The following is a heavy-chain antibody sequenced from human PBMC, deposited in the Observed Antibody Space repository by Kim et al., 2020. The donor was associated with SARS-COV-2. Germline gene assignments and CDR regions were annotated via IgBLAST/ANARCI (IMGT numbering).Heavy chain of an antibody. V-gene: IGHV3-33*01. CDR3: ARDNPTGAERDFDY. CDR1: GFNFRSYG. Sequence: GGSLRLSCAASGFNFRSYGIHWVRQAPGKGLEWVTVIWSDGRTKYYADSVKGRFTISKDNSENTVYLQMNSLRTEDTAIYYCARDNPTGAERDFDYWGQGTLVTVSS. D-gene: IGHD1-26*01. J-gene: IGHJ4*02. CDR2: IWSDGRTK.